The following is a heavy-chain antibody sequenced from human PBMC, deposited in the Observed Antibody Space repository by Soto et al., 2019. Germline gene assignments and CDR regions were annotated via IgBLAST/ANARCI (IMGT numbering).Heavy chain of an antibody. Sequence: PGGSLRLSWAASGFTFSSYGMHWVRQAPGKGLEGVAVISYDGSNKYYADSVKGRFTISRDNSKNTLYLQMNSLRAEDTAVYYCAKDVRGWPEYYYDSSGYPDYWGQGTLVTVSS. D-gene: IGHD3-22*01. CDR1: GFTFSSYG. J-gene: IGHJ4*02. CDR2: ISYDGSNK. V-gene: IGHV3-30*18. CDR3: AKDVRGWPEYYYDSSGYPDY.